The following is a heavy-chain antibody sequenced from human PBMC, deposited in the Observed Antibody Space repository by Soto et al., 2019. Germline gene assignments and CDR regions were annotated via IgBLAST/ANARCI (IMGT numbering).Heavy chain of an antibody. V-gene: IGHV3-48*01. D-gene: IGHD3-22*01. CDR1: GFTFSSYS. J-gene: IGHJ4*02. CDR2: ISSSSSTI. Sequence: EVQLVESGGGLVQPGGSLRLSCAASGFTFSSYSMNWVRQAPGKGLEWVSYISSSSSTIYYADSVKGRFTISRDNAKTSLYLQMNSLRAEDTAVYYCARGAYYYASSGLSYWGQGTLVTVSS. CDR3: ARGAYYYASSGLSY.